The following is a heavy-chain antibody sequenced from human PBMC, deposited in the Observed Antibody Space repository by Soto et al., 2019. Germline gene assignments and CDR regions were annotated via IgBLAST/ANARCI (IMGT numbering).Heavy chain of an antibody. V-gene: IGHV3-30*18. CDR1: GFTFSTYG. CDR3: AKGGSFDL. D-gene: IGHD3-16*01. Sequence: GGSLRLSCSASGFTFSTYGLHWVRQTPGKGLEWVAIITSDGSTKYYGDSMKGRFTISRDNSKNTLYLQMNNLRTEDTAVYYCAKGGSFDLWGQGTRVTVSS. J-gene: IGHJ4*02. CDR2: ITSDGSTK.